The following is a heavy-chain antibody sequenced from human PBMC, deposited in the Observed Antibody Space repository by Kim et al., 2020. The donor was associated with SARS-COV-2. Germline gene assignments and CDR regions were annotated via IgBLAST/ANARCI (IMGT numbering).Heavy chain of an antibody. J-gene: IGHJ3*02. Sequence: SETLSLTCTVSGGSISSSSYYWGWIRQPPGMGREWIGSIYYSGSTYYNPSLKSRVTISVDTSKNQFSLKLSSVTAADTAVYYCARHAGRGALRYFDWLCGDAFDIWGQGTMVTVSS. D-gene: IGHD3-9*01. CDR3: ARHAGRGALRYFDWLCGDAFDI. V-gene: IGHV4-39*01. CDR2: IYYSGST. CDR1: GGSISSSSYY.